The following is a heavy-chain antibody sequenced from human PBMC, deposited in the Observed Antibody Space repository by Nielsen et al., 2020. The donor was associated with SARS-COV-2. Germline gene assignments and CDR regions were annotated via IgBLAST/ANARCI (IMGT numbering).Heavy chain of an antibody. CDR3: VVETLIVATTDY. CDR1: GFTFSDYY. Sequence: GGSLRLSCAASGFTFSDYYMSWIRQPPGKGLEWVSYISTRSTYIKYADSVKGRFTISRDNARSSLYLQMNSLRAEDTAVYYCVVETLIVATTDYWGQGTLVTVSS. D-gene: IGHD5-12*01. J-gene: IGHJ4*02. V-gene: IGHV3-11*03. CDR2: ISTRSTYI.